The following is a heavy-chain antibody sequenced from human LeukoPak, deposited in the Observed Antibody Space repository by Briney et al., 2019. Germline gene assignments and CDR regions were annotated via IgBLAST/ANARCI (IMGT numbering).Heavy chain of an antibody. V-gene: IGHV3-64D*09. Sequence: PGRSLRLSCAASGFTFSSYGMHWVRQAPGKGLEHVSVIGNNGIATNFADSVKGRFTISRDNSKNTLYLQMTSLRPEDTAVYYCVKDGADFGENGWFDAWGQGTLVTVSS. J-gene: IGHJ5*02. CDR3: VKDGADFGENGWFDA. CDR2: IGNNGIAT. D-gene: IGHD3-10*01. CDR1: GFTFSSYG.